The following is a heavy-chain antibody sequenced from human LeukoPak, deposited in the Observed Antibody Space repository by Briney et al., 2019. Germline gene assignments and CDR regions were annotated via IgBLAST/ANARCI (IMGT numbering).Heavy chain of an antibody. CDR3: ARLTYYDFWSGYDNWFDP. J-gene: IGHJ5*02. CDR1: GGSIRSYY. Sequence: SETLSLTCTVSGGSIRSYYWSWIRQPPGKGLEWIGYIYYSGSTNYNPSLKSRVTISVDTSKNQFSLKLSSVTAADTAVYYCARLTYYDFWSGYDNWFDPWGQGTLVTVSS. D-gene: IGHD3-3*01. V-gene: IGHV4-59*01. CDR2: IYYSGST.